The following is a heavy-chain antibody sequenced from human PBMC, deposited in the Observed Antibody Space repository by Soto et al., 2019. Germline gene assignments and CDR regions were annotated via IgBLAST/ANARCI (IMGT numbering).Heavy chain of an antibody. CDR1: GYTFTSYG. V-gene: IGHV1-18*01. D-gene: IGHD6-6*01. CDR3: AQSEGYRSSGGMDV. CDR2: ISAYNGNT. J-gene: IGHJ6*02. Sequence: ASVKVSCKASGYTFTSYGISWVRQAPGQGLEWMGWISAYNGNTNYAQKLQGRVTMTTDTSTSTAYMELRSLRSDDTAVYYCAQSEGYRSSGGMDVWGQGTTVTVSS.